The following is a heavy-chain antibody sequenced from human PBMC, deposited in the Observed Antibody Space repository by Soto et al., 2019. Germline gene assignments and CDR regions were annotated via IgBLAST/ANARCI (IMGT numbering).Heavy chain of an antibody. CDR3: ARVNIDWYFSGAFALDY. CDR1: GGSISSGDYY. Sequence: SETLSLTCTVSGGSISSGDYYWGWIRQPPGKGLEWIGSIYYSGSTYYNPSLKSRVTISVDTSKNQFSLKLSSVTAADTAVYYCARVNIDWYFSGAFALDYWGQGTLVTVSS. J-gene: IGHJ4*02. CDR2: IYYSGST. V-gene: IGHV4-39*01. D-gene: IGHD3-9*01.